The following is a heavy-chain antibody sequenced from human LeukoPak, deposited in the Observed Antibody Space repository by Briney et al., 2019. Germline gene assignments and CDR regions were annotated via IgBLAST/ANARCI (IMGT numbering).Heavy chain of an antibody. D-gene: IGHD3-9*01. V-gene: IGHV3-30-3*01. CDR3: ARDYDILTGYQANLDY. CDR2: ISYDGSNK. J-gene: IGHJ4*02. Sequence: GGSLRLSCAASGFSFSSYYVNWVRQAPGKGLEWVAVISYDGSNKYYADSVKGRFTISRDNSKNTLYLQMNSLRAEDTAVYYCARDYDILTGYQANLDYWGQGTLVTVSS. CDR1: GFSFSSYY.